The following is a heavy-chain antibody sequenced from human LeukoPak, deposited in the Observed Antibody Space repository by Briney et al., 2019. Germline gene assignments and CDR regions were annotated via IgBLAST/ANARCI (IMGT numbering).Heavy chain of an antibody. D-gene: IGHD3-22*01. J-gene: IGHJ4*02. Sequence: GGSLRLSCAASGFTFSSYVMSWVRQAPGKGLEWVSAISGSGGSTYYADSVKGRFTISRDNSKNTLYLQMNSLRAEDTAVYYCASRLYSYYYDSSGSDYWGQGTLVTVSS. CDR2: ISGSGGST. CDR3: ASRLYSYYYDSSGSDY. CDR1: GFTFSSYV. V-gene: IGHV3-23*01.